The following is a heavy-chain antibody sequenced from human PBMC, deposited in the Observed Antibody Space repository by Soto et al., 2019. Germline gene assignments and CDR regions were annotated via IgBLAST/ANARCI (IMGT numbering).Heavy chain of an antibody. CDR2: ASYTGNT. CDR3: ARDINGGFTPYFAP. V-gene: IGHV4-59*02. D-gene: IGHD2-15*01. Sequence: PSESLALACTVSRGSVKAPQWGWIRQFPGQGLQWIAYASYTGNTHYNPSLQRRVTISLDTSKNQLSLKLPSMTAADTAVYYCARDINGGFTPYFAPLGQRTLDTVTS. CDR1: RGSVKAPQ. J-gene: IGHJ5*02.